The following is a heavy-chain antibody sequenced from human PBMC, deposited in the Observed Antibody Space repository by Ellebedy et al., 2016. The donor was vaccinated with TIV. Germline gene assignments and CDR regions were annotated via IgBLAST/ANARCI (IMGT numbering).Heavy chain of an antibody. Sequence: PGGSLRLSCAASGFTFSSYGMHWVRQAPGKGLEWVAVIWYDGSNKYYADSVKGRFTISRDNSKNTLYLQMNSLRAEDTAVYYCARSEYYYDSSGSSKGLDYWGQGTLVTVSS. D-gene: IGHD3-22*01. J-gene: IGHJ4*02. CDR1: GFTFSSYG. CDR2: IWYDGSNK. CDR3: ARSEYYYDSSGSSKGLDY. V-gene: IGHV3-33*01.